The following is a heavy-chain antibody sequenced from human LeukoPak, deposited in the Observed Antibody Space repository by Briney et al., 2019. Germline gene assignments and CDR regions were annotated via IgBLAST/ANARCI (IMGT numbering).Heavy chain of an antibody. D-gene: IGHD3-22*01. CDR2: IYYSGST. V-gene: IGHV4-39*01. CDR1: GGSISSSSYY. J-gene: IGHJ4*02. CDR3: ARAHYDSSGYYFDY. Sequence: SETLSLTCTVSGGSISSSSYYWGWIRQPPGKGLEWIGSIYYSGSTYYNPSLKSRVTISVDTSKNQFSLKLSSVTAADTAVYYCARAHYDSSGYYFDYWGQGTLVTVSS.